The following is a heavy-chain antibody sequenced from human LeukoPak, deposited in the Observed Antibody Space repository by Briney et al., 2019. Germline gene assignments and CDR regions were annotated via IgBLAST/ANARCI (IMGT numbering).Heavy chain of an antibody. J-gene: IGHJ6*03. V-gene: IGHV3-23*01. CDR2: VSGSGGST. CDR1: GFTFNTYD. D-gene: IGHD5-12*01. CDR3: AREHSGYDFPGRDYYYMDV. Sequence: GGSLRLSCAASGFTFNTYDMSWVRQAPGKGLEWGSGVSGSGGSTYYADSVKGRFTISRDNSKNTLYLQMNSLRAEDTAVYYCAREHSGYDFPGRDYYYMDVWGKGTTVTVSS.